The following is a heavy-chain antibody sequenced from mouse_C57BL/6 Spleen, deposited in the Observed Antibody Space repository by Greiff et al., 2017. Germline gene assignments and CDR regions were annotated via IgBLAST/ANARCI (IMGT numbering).Heavy chain of an antibody. Sequence: QVQLQQSGAELVMPGASVKLSCKASGYTFTSYWMHWVKQRPGQGLEWIGEIDPSDSYTNYNQKFKGKSTLTVDKSTSTAYMQLSCLTSEDSAVYYCASFPTGTGFDYWGQGTTLTVSS. J-gene: IGHJ2*01. CDR2: IDPSDSYT. CDR1: GYTFTSYW. D-gene: IGHD4-1*02. CDR3: ASFPTGTGFDY. V-gene: IGHV1-69*01.